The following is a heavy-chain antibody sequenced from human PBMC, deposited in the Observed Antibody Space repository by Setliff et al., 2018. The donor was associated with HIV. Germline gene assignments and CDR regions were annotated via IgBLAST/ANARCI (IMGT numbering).Heavy chain of an antibody. D-gene: IGHD1-26*01. CDR2: IYTSGST. J-gene: IGHJ4*02. CDR1: GGSISSGSYY. V-gene: IGHV4-61*02. Sequence: PSETLSLTCTVSGGSISSGSYYWSWIRQPAGKGLEWIGRIYTSGSTNYNPSLKRRVTISVDTSKNQFSLKLSSVTAADTAVYYCARGGSGSPFDYWGQGTLVTVSS. CDR3: ARGGSGSPFDY.